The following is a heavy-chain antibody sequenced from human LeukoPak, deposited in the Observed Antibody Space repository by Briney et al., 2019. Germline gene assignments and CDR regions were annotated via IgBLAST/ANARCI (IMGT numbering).Heavy chain of an antibody. V-gene: IGHV3-21*01. CDR3: ARDPTYCGGDCYSTHFDY. CDR2: ISSSSTYK. Sequence: GGSLRLSCAASGFSFSPYTMNWVRQAPGKGLEWVSSISSSSTYKYYADSVKGRFTISRDNSKNTLYLQMNSLRAEDTAVYYCARDPTYCGGDCYSTHFDYWGQGTLVTVSS. D-gene: IGHD2-21*02. J-gene: IGHJ4*02. CDR1: GFSFSPYT.